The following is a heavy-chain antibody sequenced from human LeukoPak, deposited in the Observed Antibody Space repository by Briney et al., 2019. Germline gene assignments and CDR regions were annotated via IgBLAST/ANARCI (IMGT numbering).Heavy chain of an antibody. CDR3: ARAYPATFDY. V-gene: IGHV3-48*04. D-gene: IGHD2-2*02. CDR1: GFTFSSYS. Sequence: PGGSLRLSCAASGFTFSSYSMNWVRQAPGKGLEWVSYISSSGSTIYYADSVKGRFTISRDNAKNSLYLQMNSLRAEDTAVYYCARAYPATFDYWGQGTLVTVSS. CDR2: ISSSGSTI. J-gene: IGHJ4*02.